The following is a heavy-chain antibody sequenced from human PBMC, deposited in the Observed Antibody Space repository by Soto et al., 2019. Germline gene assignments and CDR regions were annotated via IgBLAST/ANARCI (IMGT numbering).Heavy chain of an antibody. CDR2: IYYSGST. V-gene: IGHV4-59*01. Sequence: SETLSLTCTVSGGSISSYYWSWIRQPPGKGLEWIGYIYYSGSTNYNPSLKSRVTISVDTSKNQFSLKLSSVTAEDTAVYYCARGTYYYDSSGYFQDYYGMDVWGQGTTVTVSS. D-gene: IGHD3-22*01. CDR3: ARGTYYYDSSGYFQDYYGMDV. CDR1: GGSISSYY. J-gene: IGHJ6*02.